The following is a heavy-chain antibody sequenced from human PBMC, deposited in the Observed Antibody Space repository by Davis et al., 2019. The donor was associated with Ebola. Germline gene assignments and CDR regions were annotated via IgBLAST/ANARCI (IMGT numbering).Heavy chain of an antibody. CDR1: GYTFTSNY. CDR3: AGMIAGRPSVRDIDF. D-gene: IGHD6-6*01. Sequence: ASVKVSCKASGYTFTSNYMHWVRQAPGQGLEWMGIINPVLGSTSYAQKFKGRVNMTRDTSTSTVYMELSSLRSEDTAVYYCAGMIAGRPSVRDIDFWGQGTLITVSS. V-gene: IGHV1-46*01. J-gene: IGHJ4*02. CDR2: INPVLGST.